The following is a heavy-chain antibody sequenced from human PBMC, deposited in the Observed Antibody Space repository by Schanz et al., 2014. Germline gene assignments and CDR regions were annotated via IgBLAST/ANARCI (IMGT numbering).Heavy chain of an antibody. D-gene: IGHD3-10*01. V-gene: IGHV4-39*01. J-gene: IGHJ5*02. CDR1: GGSINSGGYR. CDR2: MYSSGST. Sequence: QLQLQESGPGLVKASETLSLTCSVSGGSINSGGYRWGWIRQPPGKGLEWIGTMYSSGSTYYNPPLRGGATIPADPSGTQFSQKVISVTAADTALYYCARLRGGGVIITTWGQGTLVTVSS. CDR3: ARLRGGGVIITT.